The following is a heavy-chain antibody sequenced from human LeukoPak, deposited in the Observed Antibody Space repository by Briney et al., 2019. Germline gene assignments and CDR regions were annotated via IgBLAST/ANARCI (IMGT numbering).Heavy chain of an antibody. CDR3: ARDRSEGSYRSSTSCYARAPPYYYYGMDV. D-gene: IGHD2-2*01. Sequence: GGSLRLSCAASGFTFDDYAMHWVRQAPGKGLEWVSRINSDGSSTSYADSVKGRFTISRDNAKNTLYLQMNSLRAEDTAVYYCARDRSEGSYRSSTSCYARAPPYYYYGMDVWGQGTTVTVSS. CDR2: INSDGSST. J-gene: IGHJ6*02. CDR1: GFTFDDYA. V-gene: IGHV3-74*01.